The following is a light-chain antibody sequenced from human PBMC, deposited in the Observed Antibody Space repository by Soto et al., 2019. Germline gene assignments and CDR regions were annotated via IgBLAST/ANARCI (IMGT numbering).Light chain of an antibody. CDR2: DVA. Sequence: QSALTQPRSVSGSPGQSVTISCTGTSRDIGGYNHVSWYQQHPGKAPKLIIYDVAKRPSGVPDRFSGSKSGNTASLTISGLQPEDEADYSCCSYSGSRLIFGGGTKVIVL. CDR3: CSYSGSRLI. V-gene: IGLV2-11*01. CDR1: SRDIGGYNH. J-gene: IGLJ2*01.